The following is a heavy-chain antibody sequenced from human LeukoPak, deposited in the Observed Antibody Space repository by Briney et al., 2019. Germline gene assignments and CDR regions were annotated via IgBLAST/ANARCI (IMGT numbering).Heavy chain of an antibody. J-gene: IGHJ4*02. D-gene: IGHD3-16*01. CDR3: ARMGSDY. V-gene: IGHV4-38-2*01. Sequence: PSETLSLTCVVSGDAISSGNYWGWIRQPPEKGLEWIGNIHHSGYTNYNPSLKSRVTISVDTSKNQFSLKMKSVTAADTAVYYCARMGSDYRGQGTLVTVSS. CDR1: GDAISSGNY. CDR2: IHHSGYT.